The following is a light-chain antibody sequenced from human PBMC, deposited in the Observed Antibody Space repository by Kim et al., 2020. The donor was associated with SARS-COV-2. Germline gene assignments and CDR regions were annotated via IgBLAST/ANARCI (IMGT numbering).Light chain of an antibody. V-gene: IGKV3-11*01. J-gene: IGKJ5*01. Sequence: LSPGNTATLSRRAGRRVDSDLAWYKQNPAPAPRLLIDDASDRATGIPASCSGGGSGSDFTISISGLEAEDLAVYYWQRSSHLFTFGQGTRLEIK. CDR1: RRVDSD. CDR3: QRSSHLFT. CDR2: DAS.